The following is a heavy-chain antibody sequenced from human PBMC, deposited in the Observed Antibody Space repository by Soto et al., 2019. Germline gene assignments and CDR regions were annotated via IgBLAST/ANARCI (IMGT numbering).Heavy chain of an antibody. CDR1: GGTFSSYA. J-gene: IGHJ6*02. CDR3: AREEYSSSPLRYYYYYYGMDV. Sequence: QVQLVQSGAEVKKPGSSVKVSCKASGGTFSSYAISWVRQAPGQGLEWMGGIIPIFGTANYAQKFQGRVTITADEATSTAYMELSSLRSEDTAVYYCAREEYSSSPLRYYYYYYGMDVWGQGTTVTVSS. CDR2: IIPIFGTA. V-gene: IGHV1-69*01. D-gene: IGHD6-6*01.